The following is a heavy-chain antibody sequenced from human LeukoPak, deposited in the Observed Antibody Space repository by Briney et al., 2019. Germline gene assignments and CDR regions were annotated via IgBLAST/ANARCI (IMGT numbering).Heavy chain of an antibody. CDR2: IYSGGST. J-gene: IGHJ3*02. CDR3: ARDSIPFAVAAFDI. CDR1: GFTVSSNY. V-gene: IGHV3-53*01. D-gene: IGHD2-21*01. Sequence: GGSLRLSCAASGFTVSSNYMSWVRQAPGKGLEWVSVIYSGGSTYYADSVKGRFTISRDNSKNTLDLQMNSLRAEDTAVYYCARDSIPFAVAAFDIWGQGTMVTVSS.